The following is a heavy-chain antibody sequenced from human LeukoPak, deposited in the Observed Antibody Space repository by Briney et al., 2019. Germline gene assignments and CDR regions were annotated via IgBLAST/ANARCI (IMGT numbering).Heavy chain of an antibody. CDR1: GFTFSSYA. D-gene: IGHD6-19*01. Sequence: GGSLRLSCAASGFTFSSYAMHWVRQAPGKGLEWVAVISYDGSNKYYADSVKGRFTISRDYAKNSLYLQMNSLRAEDTAVYYCARDHTVAGIFEYWGQGTLVTVSS. J-gene: IGHJ4*02. V-gene: IGHV3-30-3*01. CDR2: ISYDGSNK. CDR3: ARDHTVAGIFEY.